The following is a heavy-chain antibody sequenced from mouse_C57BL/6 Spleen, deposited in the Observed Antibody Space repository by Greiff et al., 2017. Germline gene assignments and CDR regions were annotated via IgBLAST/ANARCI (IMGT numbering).Heavy chain of an antibody. CDR2: ISSGSSTI. CDR3: ARGYYGSSYSYWYFDV. V-gene: IGHV5-17*01. J-gene: IGHJ1*03. Sequence: EVKLVESGGGLVKPGGSLKLSCAASGFTFSDYGMHWFRQAPEKGLEWVAYISSGSSTIYYADTVKGRFTISRDNAKNTLFLQMTSLRSEDTAMYYCARGYYGSSYSYWYFDVWGTGTTVTVSS. CDR1: GFTFSDYG. D-gene: IGHD1-1*01.